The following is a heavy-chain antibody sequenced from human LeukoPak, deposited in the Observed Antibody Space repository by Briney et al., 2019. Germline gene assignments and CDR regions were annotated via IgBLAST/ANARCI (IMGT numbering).Heavy chain of an antibody. J-gene: IGHJ3*02. CDR3: TTPHCTNGVCYTGAFDI. D-gene: IGHD2-8*01. V-gene: IGHV3-15*01. CDR2: IKSKTDGGTT. CDR1: GFTFSNAW. Sequence: GGSLRLSCAASGFTFSNAWMSWVRQAPGKGLEWVGRIKSKTDGGTTDYAAPVKGRFTISRDDSKNTLYLQMNSLKTEDTAVYYCTTPHCTNGVCYTGAFDIWGQGTMVTVSS.